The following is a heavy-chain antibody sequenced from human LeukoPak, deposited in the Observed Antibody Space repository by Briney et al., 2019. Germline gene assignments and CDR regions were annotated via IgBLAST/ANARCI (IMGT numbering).Heavy chain of an antibody. D-gene: IGHD6-6*01. CDR2: IYYSGST. CDR3: ARGKKKRLVPPNYYYYMDV. V-gene: IGHV4-59*12. Sequence: PSETLSLTXTVSGGSISSYYWSWIRQPPGKGLEWIGYIYYSGSTNYNPSLKSRVTISVDTSKNQFSLKLSSVTAADTAVYYCARGKKKRLVPPNYYYYMDVWGKGTTVTVSS. J-gene: IGHJ6*03. CDR1: GGSISSYY.